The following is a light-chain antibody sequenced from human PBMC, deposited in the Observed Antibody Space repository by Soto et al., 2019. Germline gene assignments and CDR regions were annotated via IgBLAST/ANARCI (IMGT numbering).Light chain of an antibody. CDR3: QQYDNFPRAIN. Sequence: DIQMTQSPSSLSASVGYRVTITCRASQSISSYLNWYQQKPGKAPKLLIYAASSLQSGVPSMFSGSGSGTDFTFPISRLQPEDIATYYCQQYDNFPRAINFGQGTRLEIK. V-gene: IGKV1-33*01. J-gene: IGKJ5*01. CDR2: AAS. CDR1: QSISSY.